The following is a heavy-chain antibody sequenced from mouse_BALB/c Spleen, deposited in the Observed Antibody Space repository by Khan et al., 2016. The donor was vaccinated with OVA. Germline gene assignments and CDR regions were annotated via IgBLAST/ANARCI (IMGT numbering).Heavy chain of an antibody. CDR3: ARAYYYGAWFAY. Sequence: QVQLKQSGPGLVAPSQSLSITCTVSGFSLTTYGVHWVRQPPGKGLEWLGVIWAGGSTNYNSALMSRLSISQDNSKSKAFLKMNSLKTDDTAMYYCARAYYYGAWFAYWGQGTLVTVAA. CDR2: IWAGGST. J-gene: IGHJ3*01. D-gene: IGHD1-1*01. CDR1: GFSLTTYG. V-gene: IGHV2-9*02.